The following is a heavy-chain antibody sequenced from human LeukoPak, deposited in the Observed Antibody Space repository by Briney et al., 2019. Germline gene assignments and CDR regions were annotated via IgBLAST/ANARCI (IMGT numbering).Heavy chain of an antibody. D-gene: IGHD3-22*01. CDR2: IHPSGAL. CDR1: GASFSSGDQY. Sequence: SETLSLTCTVSGASFSSGDQYWNWIRQRPGEGLEWIGSIHPSGALYNNPSLESRVTISVDTSKNQFSLNSVTAADTAVYFCSRGLDSRKLGYWGQGTLVTVSS. J-gene: IGHJ4*02. V-gene: IGHV4-31*03. CDR3: SRGLDSRKLGY.